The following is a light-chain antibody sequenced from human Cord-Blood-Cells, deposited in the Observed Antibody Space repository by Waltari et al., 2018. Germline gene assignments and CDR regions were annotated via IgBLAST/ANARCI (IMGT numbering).Light chain of an antibody. Sequence: DIVMTQTPLSLSVTPGQPASISCKSSQSLLHSDGKTYLYWYLQKPGPSPQLLVYEVSSRFSRVTGRFSGSGSGTDFTLKISRVEAEDVGVYYCMQSIQLPPTFGQGTKLEIK. CDR3: MQSIQLPPT. CDR2: EVS. J-gene: IGKJ2*01. CDR1: QSLLHSDGKTY. V-gene: IGKV2D-29*02.